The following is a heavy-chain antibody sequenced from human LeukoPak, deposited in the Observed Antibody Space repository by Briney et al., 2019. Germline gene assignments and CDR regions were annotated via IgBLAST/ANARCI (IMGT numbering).Heavy chain of an antibody. CDR1: GFTFRSYA. D-gene: IGHD3-22*01. V-gene: IGHV3-23*01. J-gene: IGHJ4*02. CDR2: ISGSGGST. Sequence: GASLRLSCAASGFTFRSYAMNWVRQAPGKGLEWVSAISGSGGSTYYADSVKGRFTISRDNSKNTLYLQMNSLRAEDTAVYYCAKDLIEGHYYDSSGFYYSWGQGTLVTVSS. CDR3: AKDLIEGHYYDSSGFYYS.